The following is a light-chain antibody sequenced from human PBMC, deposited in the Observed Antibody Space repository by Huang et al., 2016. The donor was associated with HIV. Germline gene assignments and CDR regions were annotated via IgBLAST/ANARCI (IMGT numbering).Light chain of an antibody. V-gene: IGKV2-30*01. J-gene: IGKJ1*01. CDR1: HSLVYNDGNTY. CDR3: MQGTYWPGA. Sequence: DVGVTQSPLSLVVTLGQPASISCRSTHSLVYNDGNTYLNWFHQRPGQSPRRLIYKVSNRDSGVPDRCSGSGSGTNFTLLITDVEAGDAGIYYCMQGTYWPGAFGQGTKVEVK. CDR2: KVS.